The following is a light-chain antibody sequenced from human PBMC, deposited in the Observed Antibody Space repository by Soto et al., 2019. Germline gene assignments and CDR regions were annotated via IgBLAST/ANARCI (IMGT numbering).Light chain of an antibody. Sequence: IQLTQSPSSLSASVGDRVTITCRASQGISSALAWYQQKPGKAPKLLIYDASSLESGVPSRFSGSGSGTDFALPISSLQTEDFATYYCQQFNSYLPLTFGGGTKVEIK. CDR3: QQFNSYLPLT. CDR2: DAS. J-gene: IGKJ4*01. CDR1: QGISSA. V-gene: IGKV1-13*02.